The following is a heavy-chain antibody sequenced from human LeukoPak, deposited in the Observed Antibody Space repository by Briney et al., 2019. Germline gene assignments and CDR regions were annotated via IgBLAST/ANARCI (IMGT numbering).Heavy chain of an antibody. D-gene: IGHD6-13*01. J-gene: IGHJ4*02. CDR2: ISGSGGST. CDR3: ARAHGYSNSWYGSVEDFDY. Sequence: PGGSLRLSCAASGFTFSSYAMSWVRQAPGKGLEWVSAISGSGGSTYYADPVKGRFTISRDNSKNTLYLQMNSLRAEDTAVYYCARAHGYSNSWYGSVEDFDYWGQGTLVTVSS. V-gene: IGHV3-23*01. CDR1: GFTFSSYA.